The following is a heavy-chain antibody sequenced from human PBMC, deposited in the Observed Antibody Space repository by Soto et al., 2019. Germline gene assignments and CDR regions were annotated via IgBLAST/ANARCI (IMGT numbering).Heavy chain of an antibody. J-gene: IGHJ1*01. V-gene: IGHV4-59*08. Sequence: PSETLSLTCSVSGGSVSGYYWSWIRQTPGKGPEWIGYIYYTGTTNYNPSLSSRVTISVDTSKDQFSLKLGSVTAADTAIYYCARYQKYYHHWGQGILVPVSS. CDR2: IYYTGTT. CDR3: ARYQKYYHH. CDR1: GGSVSGYY.